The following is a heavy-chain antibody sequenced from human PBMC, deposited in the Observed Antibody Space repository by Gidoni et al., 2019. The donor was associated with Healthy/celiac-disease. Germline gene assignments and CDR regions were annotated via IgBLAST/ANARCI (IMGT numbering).Heavy chain of an antibody. J-gene: IGHJ5*02. CDR2: IRSKANSDAT. CDR3: TRPGIVEYH. D-gene: IGHD3-22*01. Sequence: EVQLVTSGGGLVQPGGSVQLSCAASGFTFSGSAMHWVRQASGKGMAWVGRIRSKANSDATAYAASVKGRFTISRDDSKNTAYLQMNSLKTEDTAVYYCTRPGIVEYHWGQGTLVTVSS. V-gene: IGHV3-73*01. CDR1: GFTFSGSA.